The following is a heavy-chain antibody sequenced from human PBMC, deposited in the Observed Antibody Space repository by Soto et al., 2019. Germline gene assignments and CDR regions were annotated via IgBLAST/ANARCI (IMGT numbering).Heavy chain of an antibody. CDR2: IYYSGST. CDR1: GGSISSYY. V-gene: IGHV4-59*01. CDR3: ARGFEYSSSYPRGYYLDS. Sequence: SETLSLTCTVSGGSISSYYWSWIRQPPGKGLEWIGYIYYSGSTNYNPSLKSRVTISVDTSKNQFSLKLSSVTAADTAVYYCARGFEYSSSYPRGYYLDSWGQGTLVTVSS. J-gene: IGHJ4*02. D-gene: IGHD6-6*01.